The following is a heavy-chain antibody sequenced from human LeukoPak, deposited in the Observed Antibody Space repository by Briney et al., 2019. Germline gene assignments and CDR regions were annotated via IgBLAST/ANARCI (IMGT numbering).Heavy chain of an antibody. J-gene: IGHJ3*02. Sequence: PSETLSLTCTVSGGSISSYYWSWIRQPPGKGLEWIGYIYYSGSTNYNPSLKSRVTISVDTSKNQFSLKLSSVTAADTAVYYCARAPYYYDSRLPEAFDIWGQGTMVTASS. D-gene: IGHD3-22*01. CDR1: GGSISSYY. V-gene: IGHV4-59*01. CDR3: ARAPYYYDSRLPEAFDI. CDR2: IYYSGST.